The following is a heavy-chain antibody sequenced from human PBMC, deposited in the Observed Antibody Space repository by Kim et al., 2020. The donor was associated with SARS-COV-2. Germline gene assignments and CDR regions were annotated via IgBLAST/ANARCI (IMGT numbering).Heavy chain of an antibody. Sequence: GGSLRLSCAASGFTFSSFAMNWVRQAPGKGLEWVSYISSGGGTAYYADSVKGRFTISRDNAKNTLYLQMSSLRAEDTAVYYCARDHWLWCRYYASLSWGQGTLVTVSS. CDR1: GFTFSSFA. J-gene: IGHJ4*02. CDR3: ARDHWLWCRYYASLS. CDR2: ISSGGGTA. V-gene: IGHV3-48*03. D-gene: IGHD2-21*01.